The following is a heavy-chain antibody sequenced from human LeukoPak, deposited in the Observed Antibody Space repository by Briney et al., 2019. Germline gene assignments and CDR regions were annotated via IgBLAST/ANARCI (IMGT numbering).Heavy chain of an antibody. Sequence: GGSLRLSCAASGFTFSDYYMSWIRQAPGKGLEWVSYISSSGSTIYYADSVKGRFTISRDNAKNSLYLQMNSLRAEDTAVYYCATLTVPTEDAFDIWGQGTMVTVSS. J-gene: IGHJ3*02. D-gene: IGHD4-17*01. CDR3: ATLTVPTEDAFDI. CDR2: ISSSGSTI. CDR1: GFTFSDYY. V-gene: IGHV3-11*01.